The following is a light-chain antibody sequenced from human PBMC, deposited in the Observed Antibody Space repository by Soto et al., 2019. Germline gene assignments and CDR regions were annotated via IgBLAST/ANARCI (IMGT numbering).Light chain of an antibody. V-gene: IGLV1-44*01. CDR1: SSNIGSNT. J-gene: IGLJ2*01. CDR3: AAWDDRLNGPV. Sequence: QSVLTQPPSASGTTGQRVTIACSGSSSNIGSNTVNWYQQLPGTAPKHLIYSNNQRPSVVPDRFSGSKSGTSASLAISGLQAEDEADDYCAAWDDRLNGPVFGGGTKVTVL. CDR2: SNN.